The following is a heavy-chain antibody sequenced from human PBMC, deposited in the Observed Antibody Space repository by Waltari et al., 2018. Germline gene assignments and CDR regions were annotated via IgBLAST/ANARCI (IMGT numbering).Heavy chain of an antibody. CDR1: GYTFTGFY. D-gene: IGHD3-16*02. J-gene: IGHJ4*02. V-gene: IGHV1-2*02. Sequence: QVHLVQSGAEVQRPGASVQVSCKASGYTFTGFYVHWVRQAPGQGLEWMGWINPDSGGTNYAQKFQGRVTMTRDTSITTAYMELSRLTSDDTAVYYYARVIASGSYPNFDYWGQGTQVSVSS. CDR2: INPDSGGT. CDR3: ARVIASGSYPNFDY.